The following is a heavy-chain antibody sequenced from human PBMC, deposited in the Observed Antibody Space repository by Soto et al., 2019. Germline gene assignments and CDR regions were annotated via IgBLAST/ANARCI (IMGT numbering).Heavy chain of an antibody. CDR3: ARAGVTIFGFRLDV. Sequence: QVQLVQSGAEVKKPGSSVKVSCKASGGTFSSYAISWVRQAPGQGLEWMGGIIPIFGTANYAQKFQGRVTXXAXEXXSTAYMELSSLRSEDTAVYYCARAGVTIFGFRLDVWGQGTTVTVSS. CDR1: GGTFSSYA. CDR2: IIPIFGTA. J-gene: IGHJ6*02. V-gene: IGHV1-69*12. D-gene: IGHD3-3*01.